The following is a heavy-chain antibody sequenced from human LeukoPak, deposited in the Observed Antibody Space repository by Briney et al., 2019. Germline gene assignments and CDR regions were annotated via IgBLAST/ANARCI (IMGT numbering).Heavy chain of an antibody. CDR3: ARSYYDILTGYINWFDP. V-gene: IGHV3-23*01. CDR1: GFTFSNYA. D-gene: IGHD3-9*01. J-gene: IGHJ5*02. Sequence: SGGSLRLSCAASGFTFSNYAMSWVRQAPGKGLEWVSTISKGADSTYYADSVKGRFTISRHNSKNTLYLQMNSLRAEDTAVYYCARSYYDILTGYINWFDPWGQGTLVTVSS. CDR2: ISKGADST.